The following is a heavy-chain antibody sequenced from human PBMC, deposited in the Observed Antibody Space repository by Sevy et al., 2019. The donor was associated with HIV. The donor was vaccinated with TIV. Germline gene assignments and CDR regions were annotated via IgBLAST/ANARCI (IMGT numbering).Heavy chain of an antibody. Sequence: GGSLTLSCAASGFTFRSYDIHWVRQAPGKGPEGVAIIYYDESLKYYAASVKRRFTISRDNSKNTLYLQMNSLRVDDTAVYYCAIDLGGGWSPLDYGGKGTLVTVSS. D-gene: IGHD6-19*01. J-gene: IGHJ4*02. CDR1: GFTFRSYD. CDR2: IYYDESLK. CDR3: AIDLGGGWSPLDY. V-gene: IGHV3-33*01.